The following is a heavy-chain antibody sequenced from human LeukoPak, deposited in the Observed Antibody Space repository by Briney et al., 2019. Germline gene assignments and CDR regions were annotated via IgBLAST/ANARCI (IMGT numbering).Heavy chain of an antibody. CDR2: ISGSGGST. D-gene: IGHD1-26*01. CDR3: AKDYRALGGAFDI. Sequence: GGTLRLSCAASGFTFSSYGMSWVRQAPGKGLEWVSAISGSGGSTYYADSVKGRFTISRDNSKNTLYLQMNSLRAEDTAVYYCAKDYRALGGAFDIWGQGTMVTVSS. V-gene: IGHV3-23*01. CDR1: GFTFSSYG. J-gene: IGHJ3*02.